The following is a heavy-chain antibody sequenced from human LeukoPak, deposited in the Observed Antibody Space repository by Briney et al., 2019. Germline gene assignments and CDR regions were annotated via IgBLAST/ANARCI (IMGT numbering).Heavy chain of an antibody. CDR3: TRSPPRVSVWGSYRYTLYYFDY. J-gene: IGHJ4*02. Sequence: GGSLRLSCAASGFTFSGSAMHWVRQASGKGLEWVGRIRSKANSYATAYAASVKGRFTISRDGSKNTAYLQMNSLKTEDTAVYYCTRSPPRVSVWGSYRYTLYYFDYWGQGTLVTVSS. V-gene: IGHV3-73*01. CDR1: GFTFSGSA. CDR2: IRSKANSYAT. D-gene: IGHD3-16*02.